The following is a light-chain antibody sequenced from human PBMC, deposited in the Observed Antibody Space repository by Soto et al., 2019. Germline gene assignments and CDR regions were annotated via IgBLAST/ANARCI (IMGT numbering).Light chain of an antibody. J-gene: IGKJ1*01. CDR1: QSVSGY. CDR2: GAS. V-gene: IGKV3-15*01. CDR3: QQYNDWPPT. Sequence: EIVMTQSPATLSVSPGERATLSCRASQSVSGYLAWYQRRPGQAPRLLFSGASTRAIGVPARFSGSGSGPEFTHPISSLQSEDFAIYNCQQYNDWPPTFGQGTKVEVK.